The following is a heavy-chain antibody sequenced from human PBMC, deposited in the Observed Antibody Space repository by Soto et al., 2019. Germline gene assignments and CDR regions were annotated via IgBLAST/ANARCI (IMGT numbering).Heavy chain of an antibody. CDR1: VGTFSSYT. CDR2: IIPILGIA. D-gene: IGHD6-13*01. CDR3: AREAGDGGSNWFDP. Sequence: SVKVSCTDSVGTFSSYTSSWVRQAPGQGLEWMGRIIPILGIANYAQKFQGRVTITADKSTSTAYMELSSLRSEDTAVYYCAREAGDGGSNWFDPWGQGTLVTVSS. J-gene: IGHJ5*02. V-gene: IGHV1-69*04.